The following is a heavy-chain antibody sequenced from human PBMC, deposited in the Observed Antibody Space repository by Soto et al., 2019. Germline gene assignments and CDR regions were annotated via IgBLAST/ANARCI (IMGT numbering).Heavy chain of an antibody. CDR3: AKGDCSGRTCYGSDY. J-gene: IGHJ4*02. Sequence: GGSLRLSCGASGFTFNNAWMTWVRQAPGKGLEWVSTITSGGGLYTADSVKGRLTISRDNSKNTMYLQMNRLKVEDTAIYYCAKGDCSGRTCYGSDYWGQGTVVTVSS. D-gene: IGHD2-15*01. CDR1: GFTFNNAW. CDR2: ITSGGGL. V-gene: IGHV3-23*01.